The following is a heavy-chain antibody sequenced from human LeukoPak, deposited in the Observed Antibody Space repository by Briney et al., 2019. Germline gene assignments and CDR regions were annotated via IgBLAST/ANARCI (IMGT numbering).Heavy chain of an antibody. CDR1: GGSFSGYY. CDR3: ARHLPPSFTIFGVVIPREWYFDL. Sequence: KPSETLSLTCAVYGGSFSGYYWSWIRQPPGKGLEWIGEINHSGSTNYNPSLKSRVTISVDTSKNQFSLKLSSVTAADTAVYYCARHLPPSFTIFGVVIPREWYFDLWGRGTLVTVSS. CDR2: INHSGST. J-gene: IGHJ2*01. V-gene: IGHV4-34*01. D-gene: IGHD3-3*01.